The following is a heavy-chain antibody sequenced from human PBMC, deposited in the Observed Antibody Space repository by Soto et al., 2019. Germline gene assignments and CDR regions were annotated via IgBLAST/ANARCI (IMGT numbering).Heavy chain of an antibody. D-gene: IGHD6-19*01. CDR2: IAASGATT. V-gene: IGHV3-23*01. J-gene: IGHJ4*02. Sequence: LRLSCAASGFTFGNYAMSWVRQAPGKGLEWVSAIAASGATTYYADSVKGRLTVSRDNSKNTLYLQMNSLRAEDTAVYYCAKDRGGSGWRFDYWGQGTLVTVSS. CDR1: GFTFGNYA. CDR3: AKDRGGSGWRFDY.